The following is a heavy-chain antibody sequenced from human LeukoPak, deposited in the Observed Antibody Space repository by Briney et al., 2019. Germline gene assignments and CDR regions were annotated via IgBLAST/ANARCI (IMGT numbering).Heavy chain of an antibody. CDR2: IGTAGDT. V-gene: IGHV3-13*01. Sequence: GGSLRLSCAASGFTFSGYDMHWVRQATGKGLEWVPAIGTAGDTYYPGSVKGRFTISRENAKNSLYLQMNSLRAGDTAVYYCARRQADAFDIWGQGTMVTVSS. J-gene: IGHJ3*02. CDR3: ARRQADAFDI. CDR1: GFTFSGYD.